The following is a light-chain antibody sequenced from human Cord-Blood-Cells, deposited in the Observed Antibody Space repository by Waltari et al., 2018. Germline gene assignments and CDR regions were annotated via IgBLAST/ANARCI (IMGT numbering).Light chain of an antibody. Sequence: DIQMTQSPSSLSACVRDRVTITYRESQSISSYLNWYQRKPGKAPKLLSYAASSLQSGVPLRISGSGSEKDFTHTISSLQAGNFATYYCQQRYSTPPPFGQGTKVEIK. J-gene: IGKJ1*01. CDR3: QQRYSTPPP. V-gene: IGKV1-39*01. CDR1: QSISSY. CDR2: AAS.